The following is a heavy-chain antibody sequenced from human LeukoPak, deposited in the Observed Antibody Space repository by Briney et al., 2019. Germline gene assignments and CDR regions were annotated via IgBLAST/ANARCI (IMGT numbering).Heavy chain of an antibody. D-gene: IGHD5-18*01. CDR1: GFTFSSYA. V-gene: IGHV3-30*04. CDR2: ISYDGSNK. Sequence: GGSLRLSCAASGFTFSSYAMHWVRQAPGKGLEWVAVISYDGSNKYYADSVKGRFTISRDNSKNTLYLQMNSLRAEDTAVYYCARVEDTAMEWGFDPWGQGTLVTVSS. J-gene: IGHJ5*02. CDR3: ARVEDTAMEWGFDP.